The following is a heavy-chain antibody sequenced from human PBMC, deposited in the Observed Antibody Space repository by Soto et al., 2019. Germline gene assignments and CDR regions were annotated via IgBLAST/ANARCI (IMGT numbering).Heavy chain of an antibody. Sequence: SGTIFLTCSVSAASFSRSSDYWGWIRQPPEKGLEWIASMNYSGTTYCNPSLKSRRTVSVDTSKHQFSLKLSSVTAADTAMYYCARDSAINYYYGMDVWVQETTVTVS. D-gene: IGHD2-21*02. V-gene: IGHV4-39*07. CDR1: AASFSRSSDY. CDR3: ARDSAINYYYGMDV. CDR2: MNYSGTT. J-gene: IGHJ6*02.